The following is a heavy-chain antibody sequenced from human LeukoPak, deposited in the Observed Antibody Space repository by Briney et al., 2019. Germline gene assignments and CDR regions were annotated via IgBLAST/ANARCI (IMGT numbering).Heavy chain of an antibody. CDR3: AVAGSGTFDI. D-gene: IGHD3-10*01. CDR2: ISGSGGST. Sequence: GGSLRLSCAASGFTFSSYGMSWVRQAPGKGLEWVSAISGSGGSTYYADSVKGRFTISRDNSKNTLYLQMNSLRVEDTAVYYCAVAGSGTFDIWGQGTVVIVSS. J-gene: IGHJ3*02. V-gene: IGHV3-23*01. CDR1: GFTFSSYG.